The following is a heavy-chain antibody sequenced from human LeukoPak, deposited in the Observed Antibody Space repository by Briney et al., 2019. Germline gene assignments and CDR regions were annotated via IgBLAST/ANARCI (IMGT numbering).Heavy chain of an antibody. CDR3: AKDSWSSST. V-gene: IGHV3-33*06. J-gene: IGHJ4*02. D-gene: IGHD6-6*01. Sequence: GGSLRLSCAASGYTFSCYGMHWVRQAPGKGREWGAVIWYDGSNKYYADSVKGRFTISRDNSKNTLYLQMNSLRAEDTAVYYCAKDSWSSSTWGQGTLVTVSS. CDR1: GYTFSCYG. CDR2: IWYDGSNK.